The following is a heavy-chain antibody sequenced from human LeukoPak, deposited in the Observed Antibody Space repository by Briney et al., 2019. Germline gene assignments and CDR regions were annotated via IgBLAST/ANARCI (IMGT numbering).Heavy chain of an antibody. J-gene: IGHJ4*02. V-gene: IGHV4-34*01. CDR3: ARVLSSSGYYAPFDH. D-gene: IGHD3-22*01. CDR2: IYYSGST. Sequence: SETLSLTCAVYGGSFSGYYWGWIRQPPGKGLEWIGSIYYSGSTYYNPSLKSRVTISIDTSKNQFSLKLSSVTAADTAVYYCARVLSSSGYYAPFDHWGQGTLVTVSS. CDR1: GGSFSGYY.